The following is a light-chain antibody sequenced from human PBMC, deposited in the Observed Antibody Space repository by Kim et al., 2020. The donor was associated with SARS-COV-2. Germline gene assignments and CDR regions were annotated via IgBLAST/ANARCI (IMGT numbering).Light chain of an antibody. CDR2: FAS. CDR1: QSISTY. V-gene: IGKV1-39*01. Sequence: DIQMTQSPSSLSASVGDRITMTCRAGQSISTYLSWYQHKPGRAPKLLISFASNLQSGVPSRFSGSGSGTDFTLTISSLQPEEFATYYCQQSYNTPWTFGQGTKLEI. CDR3: QQSYNTPWT. J-gene: IGKJ1*01.